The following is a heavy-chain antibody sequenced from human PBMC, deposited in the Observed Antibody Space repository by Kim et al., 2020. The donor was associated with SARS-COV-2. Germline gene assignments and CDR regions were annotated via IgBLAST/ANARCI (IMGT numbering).Heavy chain of an antibody. Sequence: RYSAALKGRLTITKDTSKNQVVLTMTNMDPVDTATYYCAHRTSSGYFQHWGQGTLVTVSS. CDR3: AHRTSSGYFQH. D-gene: IGHD6-6*01. V-gene: IGHV2-5*01. J-gene: IGHJ1*01.